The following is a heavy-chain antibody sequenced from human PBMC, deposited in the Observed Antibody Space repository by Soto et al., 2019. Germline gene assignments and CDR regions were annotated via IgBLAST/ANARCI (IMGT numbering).Heavy chain of an antibody. V-gene: IGHV4-59*08. Sequence: SETLSLTCTVSGGSISSYYWSWIRQPPGKGLEWIGYIYYSGSTNYNPSLKSRVTISVDTSKNQFSLKLSSVTAADTAVYYCARGGYDFWSGSHPLDYWGQGPLVTVSS. CDR3: ARGGYDFWSGSHPLDY. J-gene: IGHJ4*02. CDR1: GGSISSYY. CDR2: IYYSGST. D-gene: IGHD3-3*01.